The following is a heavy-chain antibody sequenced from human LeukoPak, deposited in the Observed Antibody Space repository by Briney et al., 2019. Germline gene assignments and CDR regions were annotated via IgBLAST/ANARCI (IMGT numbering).Heavy chain of an antibody. V-gene: IGHV3-33*06. CDR3: AKVGPGIAAAGTHFGAFDI. J-gene: IGHJ3*02. Sequence: GGSLRLSCAASGFTFSSYGMHWVRQAPGKGLEWVAVIWYDGSNKYYADSVKGRFTISRDNSKNTVYLQMNSLRAEDTAVYYCAKVGPGIAAAGTHFGAFDIWGQGTMVTVSS. D-gene: IGHD6-13*01. CDR1: GFTFSSYG. CDR2: IWYDGSNK.